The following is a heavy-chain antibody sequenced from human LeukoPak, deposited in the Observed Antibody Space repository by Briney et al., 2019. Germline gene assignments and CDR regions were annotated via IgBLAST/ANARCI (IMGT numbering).Heavy chain of an antibody. J-gene: IGHJ3*02. CDR2: IWYDGSNK. V-gene: IGHV3-33*01. CDR3: ARGGRDGYNYAAFDI. Sequence: SGGSLRLSCAGSGFTFSSYGMHWVRQAPGKGLEWVAVIWYDGSNKYYADSVKGRFTISRDNSKNTLYLQMNSLRAEDTAVYYCARGGRDGYNYAAFDIWGQGTMVTVSS. D-gene: IGHD5-24*01. CDR1: GFTFSSYG.